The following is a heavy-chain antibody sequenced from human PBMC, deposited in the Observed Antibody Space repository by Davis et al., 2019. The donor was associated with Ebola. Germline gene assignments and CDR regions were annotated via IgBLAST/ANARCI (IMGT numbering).Heavy chain of an antibody. CDR2: INQDGSEE. J-gene: IGHJ1*01. Sequence: GESLKISCEASGFTFRGAWMTWVRQAPGKGLEWVANINQDGSEENYVDSVRGRFTISRDNTQNTLYLQMNSLRVDDTAVYYCARDQQLFFWGQGTLVTVSS. D-gene: IGHD1-1*01. CDR1: GFTFRGAW. CDR3: ARDQQLFF. V-gene: IGHV3-7*03.